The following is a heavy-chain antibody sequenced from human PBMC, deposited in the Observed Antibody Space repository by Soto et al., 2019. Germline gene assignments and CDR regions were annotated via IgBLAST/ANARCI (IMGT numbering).Heavy chain of an antibody. Sequence: GESLKLSCRGSGYTFSNYGIAWVRQMPGKGLEWMGIIYPGDSDTRYSPSFQGQVTMSADKYINTAYLEWSSLKASDTGIYYCARQGAKYYYDRSAYYESWGQGTPVTVSS. CDR3: ARQGAKYYYDRSAYYES. V-gene: IGHV5-51*01. J-gene: IGHJ4*02. CDR1: GYTFSNYG. D-gene: IGHD3-22*01. CDR2: IYPGDSDT.